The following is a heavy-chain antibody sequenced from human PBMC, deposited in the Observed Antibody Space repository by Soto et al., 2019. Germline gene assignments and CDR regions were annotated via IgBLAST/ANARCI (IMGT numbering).Heavy chain of an antibody. CDR1: GGTFSSYA. CDR2: IIPIFGTA. CDR3: AGSLRLGELSLDREMPHCYDYGMDG. J-gene: IGHJ6*02. D-gene: IGHD3-16*02. V-gene: IGHV1-69*13. Sequence: ASVKVSCKASGGTFSSYAISWVRQAPGQGLEWMGGIIPIFGTANYAQKFQGRVTITADESTSTAYMELSSLRSEDTAVYYCAGSLRLGELSLDREMPHCYDYGMDGWGQGTTVTVLL.